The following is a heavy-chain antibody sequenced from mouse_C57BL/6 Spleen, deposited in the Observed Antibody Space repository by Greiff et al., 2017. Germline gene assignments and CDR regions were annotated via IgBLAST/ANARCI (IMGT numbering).Heavy chain of an antibody. CDR2: IYPGDGDT. V-gene: IGHV1-80*01. CDR3: ARGGPWYFDV. CDR1: GYEFSSYW. J-gene: IGHJ1*03. Sequence: QVQLKQSGAELVKPGASVKISCKASGYEFSSYWMNWVKQRPGKGLEWIGQIYPGDGDTNYNGKFKGKATLTADKSSSTAYRRLSSLASEDSAVYCCARGGPWYFDVWGTGTTVTVSS.